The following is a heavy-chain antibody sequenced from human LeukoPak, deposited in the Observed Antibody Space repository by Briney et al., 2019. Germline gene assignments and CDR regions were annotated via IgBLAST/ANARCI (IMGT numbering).Heavy chain of an antibody. V-gene: IGHV3-48*04. CDR1: GFTFSSYS. J-gene: IGHJ6*03. D-gene: IGHD6-6*01. Sequence: GGSLRLSCAASGFTFSSYSMNWARQAPGKGLEWVSYISSSSSTIYYADSVKGRFTISRDNAKNSLCLQMNSLRAEDTAVYYCARVTRHSSSSYYYYYMDVWGKGTTVTVSS. CDR3: ARVTRHSSSSYYYYYMDV. CDR2: ISSSSSTI.